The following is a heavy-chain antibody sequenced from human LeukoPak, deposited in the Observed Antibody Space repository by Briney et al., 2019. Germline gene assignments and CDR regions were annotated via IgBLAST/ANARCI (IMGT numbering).Heavy chain of an antibody. D-gene: IGHD3-22*01. V-gene: IGHV4-59*08. CDR3: ARRYRYSSGYGMDV. J-gene: IGHJ6*02. CDR1: GGSISSYY. CDR2: IYYSGST. Sequence: PSETLSLTCTVSGGSISSYYWSWIRQPPGKGLEWIGYIYYSGSTNYNPSLKSRVTISVDTSKNQFSLKLSSVTAADTAVYYCARRYRYSSGYGMDVWGQGTTVTVSS.